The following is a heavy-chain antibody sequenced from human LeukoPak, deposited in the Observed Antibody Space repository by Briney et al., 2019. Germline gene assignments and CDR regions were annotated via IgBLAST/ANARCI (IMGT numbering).Heavy chain of an antibody. D-gene: IGHD3-22*01. CDR2: ISTGSSYI. V-gene: IGHV3-21*01. CDR3: ARDSTPYDSSGYCYDY. Sequence: GGSLRLSCAASGFTFSAYSMDWVRQAPGKGLEWVSSISTGSSYIYYADSVKGRFTISRENAKNSLYLQMNSLRAEDTAVYYCARDSTPYDSSGYCYDYWGQGTLVTVSS. J-gene: IGHJ4*02. CDR1: GFTFSAYS.